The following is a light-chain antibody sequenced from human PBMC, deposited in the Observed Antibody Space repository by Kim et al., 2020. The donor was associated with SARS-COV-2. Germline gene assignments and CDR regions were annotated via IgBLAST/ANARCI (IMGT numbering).Light chain of an antibody. Sequence: ATLSWSPGERAPLSCRASQSVGTYLAWYQQKPGQAPRLLIYDASKRATGIPARFRGSGSGTDFTLTIGTLEPEDFAVYYCQQRSNFGQGTRLEIK. V-gene: IGKV3-11*01. J-gene: IGKJ5*01. CDR3: QQRSN. CDR2: DAS. CDR1: QSVGTY.